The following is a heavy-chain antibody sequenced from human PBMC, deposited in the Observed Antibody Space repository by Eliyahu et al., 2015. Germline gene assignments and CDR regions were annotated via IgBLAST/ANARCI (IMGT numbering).Heavy chain of an antibody. CDR2: ISVYIGKA. CDR3: ARGGYSGSRDY. V-gene: IGHV1-18*04. D-gene: IGHD1-26*01. J-gene: IGHJ4*02. Sequence: QVQLVQSGAEVRKPGASVKVSCKASGYTFTSYGMSWVRQAPGQGLEWMGWISVYIGKANYAQKFQDRVTMTTDTSTSTAYMELRSLRYDDTAMYYCARGGYSGSRDYWGQGTLLTVSS. CDR1: GYTFTSYG.